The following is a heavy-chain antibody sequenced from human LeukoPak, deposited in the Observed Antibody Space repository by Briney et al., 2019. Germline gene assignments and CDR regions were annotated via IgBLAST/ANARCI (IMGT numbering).Heavy chain of an antibody. V-gene: IGHV1-18*01. J-gene: IGHJ4*02. CDR1: GGTFSSYG. Sequence: ASVKVSCKASGGTFSSYGISWVRQAPGQGLEWMGWISAYNGNTNYAQKLQGRVTMTTDTSTSTAYMELRSLRSDDTAVYYCARDYVMRGPVAGGYWGQGTLVTVSS. CDR3: ARDYVMRGPVAGGY. CDR2: ISAYNGNT. D-gene: IGHD6-19*01.